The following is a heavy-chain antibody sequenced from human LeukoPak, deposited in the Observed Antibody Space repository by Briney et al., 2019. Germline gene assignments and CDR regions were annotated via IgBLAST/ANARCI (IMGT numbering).Heavy chain of an antibody. CDR1: GFTFSSYA. CDR2: ISGSGGST. V-gene: IGHV3-23*01. J-gene: IGHJ4*02. CDR3: AKLDREAAGTFDY. D-gene: IGHD6-13*01. Sequence: GGSLRLSCAASGFTFSSYATSWVRQAPGKGLEWVSAISGSGGSTYYADSVKGRFTMSRDNSKNTLYLQMNSLRAEDTAVYYCAKLDREAAGTFDYWGQGTLVTVSS.